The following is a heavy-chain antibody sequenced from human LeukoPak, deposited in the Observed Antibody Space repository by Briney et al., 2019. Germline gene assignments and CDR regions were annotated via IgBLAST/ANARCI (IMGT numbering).Heavy chain of an antibody. D-gene: IGHD2-2*02. J-gene: IGHJ4*02. CDR1: GGTFSSYT. Sequence: ASVKVSCKASGGTFSSYTISWVRQAPGQGLEWVGRIIPILGIANYAQKFQGRVTITADKSTSTAYMELSSLRSEDTAVYYCARPGRYCSSTSCYNYFDYWGQGTLVTVSP. V-gene: IGHV1-69*02. CDR3: ARPGRYCSSTSCYNYFDY. CDR2: IIPILGIA.